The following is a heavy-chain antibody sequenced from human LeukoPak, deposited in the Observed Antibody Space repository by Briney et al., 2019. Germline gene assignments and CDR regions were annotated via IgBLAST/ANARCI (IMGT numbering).Heavy chain of an antibody. CDR3: ARGDSSSWYYFDY. CDR2: IYSGGST. Sequence: TGGSLRLSCAASGFTVSSNYISWVRQAPGKGLEWVSVIYSGGSTYYADSVKGRFTISRDNSKNTLYLQMNSLRAEDTAVYYCARGDSSSWYYFDYWGQGTLVTVSP. J-gene: IGHJ4*02. V-gene: IGHV3-66*02. CDR1: GFTVSSNY. D-gene: IGHD6-13*01.